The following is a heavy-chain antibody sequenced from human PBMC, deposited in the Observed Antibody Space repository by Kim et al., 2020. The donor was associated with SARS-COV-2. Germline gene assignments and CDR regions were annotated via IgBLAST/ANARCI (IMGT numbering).Heavy chain of an antibody. D-gene: IGHD3-16*01. CDR2: IRSKAYGGTT. J-gene: IGHJ4*02. Sequence: GGSLRLSCTASGFTFGDYAMSWFRQAPGKGLEWVGFIRSKAYGGTTEYAASVKGRFTISRDDSKSIAYLQMNSLKTEDTAVYYCTRGDYVWGIGFDYWGQGTLVTVSS. V-gene: IGHV3-49*03. CDR3: TRGDYVWGIGFDY. CDR1: GFTFGDYA.